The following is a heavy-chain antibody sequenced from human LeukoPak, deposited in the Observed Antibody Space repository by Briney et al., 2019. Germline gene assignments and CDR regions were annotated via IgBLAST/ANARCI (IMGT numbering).Heavy chain of an antibody. D-gene: IGHD6-19*01. Sequence: PSETLSLTCTVSGGSISSYYWSWIRQPPGKGLEWIGYIYYSGSTNYNPSLKSRVTISVDTSKNQFSLKLSSVTAADTAVYYCARLRIAVAGLEDYYYYGMDVWGQGTTVTVSS. CDR3: ARLRIAVAGLEDYYYYGMDV. CDR2: IYYSGST. V-gene: IGHV4-59*01. J-gene: IGHJ6*02. CDR1: GGSISSYY.